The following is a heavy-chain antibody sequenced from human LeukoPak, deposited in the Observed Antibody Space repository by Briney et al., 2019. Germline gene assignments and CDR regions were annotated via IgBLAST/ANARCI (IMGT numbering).Heavy chain of an antibody. CDR3: ARSPITMIVAEGAFDI. V-gene: IGHV1-69*13. CDR2: IIPIFGTA. D-gene: IGHD3-22*01. Sequence: SVKVSCKASGGTFSSYAISWVRQAPGQGLEWMGGIIPIFGTANYAQKFQGRVTITADESTSTAYMELSSLRSEDTAVYYCARSPITMIVAEGAFDIWGQGTMVTISS. J-gene: IGHJ3*02. CDR1: GGTFSSYA.